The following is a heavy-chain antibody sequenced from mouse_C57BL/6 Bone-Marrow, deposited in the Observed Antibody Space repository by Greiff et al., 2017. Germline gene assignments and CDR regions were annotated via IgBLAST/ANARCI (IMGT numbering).Heavy chain of an antibody. J-gene: IGHJ2*01. CDR1: GYTFTSYW. D-gene: IGHD3-2*02. Sequence: VQLQQPGAELVMPGASVKLSCKASGYTFTSYWMHWVKQRPGQGLEWIGEIDPSDSYTNYNQKFKGKSTLTVDKSSSTAYMQLSSLTSEDSAVYYCARSGQLRLLDYFDYWGQGTTLTVSS. V-gene: IGHV1-69*01. CDR2: IDPSDSYT. CDR3: ARSGQLRLLDYFDY.